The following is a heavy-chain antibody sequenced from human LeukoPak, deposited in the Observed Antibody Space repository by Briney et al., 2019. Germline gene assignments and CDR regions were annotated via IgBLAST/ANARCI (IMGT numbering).Heavy chain of an antibody. V-gene: IGHV3-48*04. D-gene: IGHD1-1*01. CDR3: ARGTGYFDY. Sequence: GGSLRLSCAASGFTFSSYSMNWVRQAPGKGLEWVSYISSSSSTIYYADSVEGRFTISRDNAKNSLYLQMNSLRAEDTAVYYCARGTGYFDYWGQGTLVTVSS. CDR2: ISSSSSTI. J-gene: IGHJ4*02. CDR1: GFTFSSYS.